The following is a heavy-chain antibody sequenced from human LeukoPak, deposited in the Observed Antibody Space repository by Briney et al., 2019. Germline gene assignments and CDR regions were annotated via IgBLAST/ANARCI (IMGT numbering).Heavy chain of an antibody. CDR1: GIALSTNY. V-gene: IGHV3-21*01. Sequence: GGSLRLSCAASGIALSTNYMSWVRQAPGKGLEWVSSISSSSSYIYYADSVKDRFTISRDNAKNSLYLQMNSLRAEDTAVYYCAREGIAAAAGYWGQGTLVTVSS. D-gene: IGHD6-13*01. CDR2: ISSSSSYI. CDR3: AREGIAAAAGY. J-gene: IGHJ4*02.